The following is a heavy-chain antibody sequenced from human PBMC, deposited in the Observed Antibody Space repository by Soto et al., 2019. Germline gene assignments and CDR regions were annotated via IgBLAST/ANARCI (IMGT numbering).Heavy chain of an antibody. V-gene: IGHV3-15*07. CDR2: VKSVAHGGTT. CDR1: GLTFSNAW. Sequence: PGGPLKLSCAASGLTFSNAWRDWVRQAPREGLEWDDRVKSVAHGGTTYFAESVKGRFDISRDDSNNMMYLQINSLRMEDTAVYYCTSYSLSSVTIIRFDYRCYGNLVTVSS. D-gene: IGHD3-22*01. J-gene: IGHJ4*01. CDR3: TSYSLSSVTIIRFDY.